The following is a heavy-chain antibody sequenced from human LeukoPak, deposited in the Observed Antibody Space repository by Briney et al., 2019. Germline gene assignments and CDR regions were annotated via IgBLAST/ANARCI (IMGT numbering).Heavy chain of an antibody. J-gene: IGHJ4*02. CDR2: SNSGSSDI. Sequence: GGALRLSCAASGFCFSGYAMNCGREDPGKGLERGSYSNSGSSDILYAGSARGRVTISRDNAKSSRYLQMYTLRAEGTGVYFIAQHTYEPLLIDFWGQGTLVTVSS. CDR3: AQHTYEPLLIDF. V-gene: IGHV3-21*05. CDR1: GFCFSGYA. D-gene: IGHD2-15*01.